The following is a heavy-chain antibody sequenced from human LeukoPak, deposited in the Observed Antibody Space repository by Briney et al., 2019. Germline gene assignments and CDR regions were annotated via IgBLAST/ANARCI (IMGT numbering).Heavy chain of an antibody. Sequence: GGSLRLSCAASGFIFNSHWMNWVRQAPGKGPEWVANIKQDGSEKYCVAFVKGRFTISRENAKTSLYLQMNILRVEDTAIYFCASSPIQLWSFDMWGRGTMDTVSS. V-gene: IGHV3-7*01. CDR2: IKQDGSEK. CDR3: ASSPIQLWSFDM. CDR1: GFIFNSHW. D-gene: IGHD5-18*01. J-gene: IGHJ3*02.